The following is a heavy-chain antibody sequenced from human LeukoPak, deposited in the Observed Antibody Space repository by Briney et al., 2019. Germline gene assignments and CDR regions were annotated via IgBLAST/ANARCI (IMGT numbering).Heavy chain of an antibody. J-gene: IGHJ6*02. D-gene: IGHD1-26*01. Sequence: PGGSLRLSCAASGFTFSSYAMSWVRQAPGKGLEWVSAISGSGGSTYYADSVKGRFTISRDNSKNTLYLQMSSLRAEDTAVYYCAKYPGVGPKYHYYYGMDVWGQGTTVTVSS. V-gene: IGHV3-23*01. CDR2: ISGSGGST. CDR3: AKYPGVGPKYHYYYGMDV. CDR1: GFTFSSYA.